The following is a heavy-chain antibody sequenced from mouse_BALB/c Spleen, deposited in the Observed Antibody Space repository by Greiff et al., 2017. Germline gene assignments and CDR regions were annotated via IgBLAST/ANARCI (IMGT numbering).Heavy chain of an antibody. V-gene: IGHV5-12-2*01. J-gene: IGHJ1*01. CDR2: ISNGGGST. CDR3: ARRPLYGSFDWYFDV. D-gene: IGHD1-1*01. CDR1: GFTFSSYT. Sequence: EVKVEESGGGLVQPGGSLKLSCAASGFTFSSYTMSWVRQTPEKRLEWVAYISNGGGSTYYPDTVKGRFTISRDNAKNTLYLQRSSLKSEDTAMYYCARRPLYGSFDWYFDVWGAGTTVTVSS.